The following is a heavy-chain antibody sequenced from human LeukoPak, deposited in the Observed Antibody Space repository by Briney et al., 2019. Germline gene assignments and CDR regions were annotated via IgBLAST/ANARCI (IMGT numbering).Heavy chain of an antibody. CDR1: GFTFSDYS. CDR3: AREIPGRIAADC. CDR2: IGGRGDGI. V-gene: IGHV3-48*01. Sequence: GGSLRLSCAASGFTFSDYSMNWVRQAPGKGLEWISYIGGRGDGISYADSVKGRFTVSRDNAKNTLFLQMNRLRGEDTAIYFCAREIPGRIAADCWGQGTLVTVSS. D-gene: IGHD2-15*01. J-gene: IGHJ4*02.